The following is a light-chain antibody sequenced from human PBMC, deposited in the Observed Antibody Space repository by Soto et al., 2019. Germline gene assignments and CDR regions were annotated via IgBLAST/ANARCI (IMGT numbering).Light chain of an antibody. CDR2: EVS. CDR1: SSDVGAYNY. Sequence: QSALTQPASVSGSPGQSITISCTGTSSDVGAYNYVSWYQQHPGNAPKLMIYEVSNRPSGVSHRFSGSKFGNTASLTISGLQAEDEADYYCSSYTRSNTLVIFGGGTKLTVL. CDR3: SSYTRSNTLVI. V-gene: IGLV2-14*01. J-gene: IGLJ2*01.